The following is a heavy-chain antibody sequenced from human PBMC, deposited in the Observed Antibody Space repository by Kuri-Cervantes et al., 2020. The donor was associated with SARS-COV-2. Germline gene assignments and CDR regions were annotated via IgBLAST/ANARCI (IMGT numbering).Heavy chain of an antibody. CDR3: AREWAYIAAAALETDY. CDR1: TFSSYW. Sequence: TFSSYWMSWIRQPPGKGLEWIGSIYYSGSTYYNPSLKSRVTISVDTSKNQFSLKLSSVTAADTAVYYCAREWAYIAAAALETDYWGQGTLVTVSS. J-gene: IGHJ4*02. V-gene: IGHV4-39*07. D-gene: IGHD6-13*01. CDR2: IYYSGST.